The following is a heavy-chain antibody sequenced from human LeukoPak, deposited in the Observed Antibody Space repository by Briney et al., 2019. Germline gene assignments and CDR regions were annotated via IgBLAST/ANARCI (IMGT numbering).Heavy chain of an antibody. CDR1: GFTFSSYS. CDR3: ARGEYCSSTSCYSFQN. J-gene: IGHJ4*02. Sequence: PGGSLRLSCAASGFTFSSYSINWVRQAPGKGLEWVSSISSSTYIYYADSVKGRFTISRDNAKNSLYLQMNSLRAEDTAVYYCARGEYCSSTSCYSFQNWGQGTLVTVSS. CDR2: ISSSTYI. D-gene: IGHD2-2*02. V-gene: IGHV3-21*01.